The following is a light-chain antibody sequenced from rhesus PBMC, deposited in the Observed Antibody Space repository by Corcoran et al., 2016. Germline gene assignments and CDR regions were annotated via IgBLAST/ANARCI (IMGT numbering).Light chain of an antibody. Sequence: DIQMTQSPSSLSASVGDRVTITCRASENVNNYLNWYQQKPGKAPKLLIYKACTLQSGVPSRLSGSGSWTDYTFTISILQPEDVATYYCQHGYGTPLTFGGGTKVEIK. V-gene: IGKV1-74*01. CDR1: ENVNNY. CDR2: KAC. J-gene: IGKJ4*01. CDR3: QHGYGTPLT.